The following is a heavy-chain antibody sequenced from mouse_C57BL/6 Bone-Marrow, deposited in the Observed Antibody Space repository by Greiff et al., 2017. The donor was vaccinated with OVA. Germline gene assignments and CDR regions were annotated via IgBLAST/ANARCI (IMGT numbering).Heavy chain of an antibody. CDR3: ARREAWFAY. J-gene: IGHJ3*01. CDR2: ILTGSGST. Sequence: QVQLKESGAELARPGASVKLYCKATGYTFTGYWIEWVKQRPGHGLEWIGEILTGSGSTNYNEKLKGKATFTADTSSNTAYMQLSSLTTEDSAIYYCARREAWFAYWGQGTLVTVSA. V-gene: IGHV1-9*01. CDR1: GYTFTGYW.